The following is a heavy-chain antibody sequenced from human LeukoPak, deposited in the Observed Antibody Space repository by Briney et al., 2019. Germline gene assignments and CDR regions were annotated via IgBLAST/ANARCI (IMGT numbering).Heavy chain of an antibody. CDR3: ARGRTAKVAGSDNYYYMDV. CDR1: GFTFSNYA. J-gene: IGHJ6*03. D-gene: IGHD6-19*01. CDR2: INGAGGAT. V-gene: IGHV3-23*01. Sequence: GGSLRLSCAASGFTFSNYAMSWVRQAPGKGLEWVSVINGAGGATYYADSVKGRFAISRDNSKSTLYLHINSLRAEDTAVYYCARGRTAKVAGSDNYYYMDVWGKGTTVTVSS.